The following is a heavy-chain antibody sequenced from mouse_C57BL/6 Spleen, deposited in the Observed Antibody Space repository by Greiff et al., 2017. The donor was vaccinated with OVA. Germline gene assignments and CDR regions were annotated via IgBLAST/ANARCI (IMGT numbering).Heavy chain of an antibody. CDR2: IHPNSGST. D-gene: IGHD1-1*01. J-gene: IGHJ4*01. V-gene: IGHV1-64*01. CDR3: AKEGNYYGSSYAMDY. Sequence: QVQLQQPGAELVKPGASVKLSCKASGYTFTSYWMHWVKQRPGQGLEWIGMIHPNSGSTSYNEKFKSKATLTVDKSTSTAYMKLSSLTAEDSAVYYCAKEGNYYGSSYAMDYWGQGTSVTVSS. CDR1: GYTFTSYW.